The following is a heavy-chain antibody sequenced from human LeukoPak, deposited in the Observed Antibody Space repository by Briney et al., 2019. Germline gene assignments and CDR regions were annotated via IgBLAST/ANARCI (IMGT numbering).Heavy chain of an antibody. J-gene: IGHJ3*02. Sequence: GESLKTSCEGSGYSFTNYWIGWVRQMPGKGLEWMGIIYPGDSYTRYSPSFQGQVTISADKSINTAYLQWSSLEASDTAMYYCAREVVIAPRRGYAFDIWGQGTVVTVSS. CDR2: IYPGDSYT. V-gene: IGHV5-51*01. CDR3: AREVVIAPRRGYAFDI. D-gene: IGHD2-15*01. CDR1: GYSFTNYW.